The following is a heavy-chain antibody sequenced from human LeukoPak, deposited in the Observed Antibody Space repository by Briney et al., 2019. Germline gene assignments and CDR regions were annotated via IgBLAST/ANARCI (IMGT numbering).Heavy chain of an antibody. CDR2: IYYSGST. CDR1: GASISSDYYL. V-gene: IGHV4-30-4*01. CDR3: AIKRGQGLDY. J-gene: IGHJ4*02. D-gene: IGHD3-16*01. Sequence: SETLSLTCTVSGASISSDYYLWSWIRQPPGKGLEWIEYIYYSGSTSYNPSLKSRLTISIDTAKNQFSLKLSSVTAADTAVYYCAIKRGQGLDYWGQGTLVTVSS.